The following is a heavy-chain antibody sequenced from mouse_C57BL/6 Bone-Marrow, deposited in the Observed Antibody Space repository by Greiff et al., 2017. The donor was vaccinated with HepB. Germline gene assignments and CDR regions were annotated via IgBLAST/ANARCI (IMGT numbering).Heavy chain of an antibody. Sequence: VHLVESGAELVRPGASVKLSCKASGYTFTDYYINWVKQRPGQGLEWIARIYPGSGNTYYNEKFKGKATLTAEKSSSTAYMQLSSLTSEDSAVYFCARDGGLRRVFAYWGQGTLVTVSA. CDR3: ARDGGLRRVFAY. D-gene: IGHD2-4*01. CDR1: GYTFTDYY. CDR2: IYPGSGNT. J-gene: IGHJ3*01. V-gene: IGHV1-76*01.